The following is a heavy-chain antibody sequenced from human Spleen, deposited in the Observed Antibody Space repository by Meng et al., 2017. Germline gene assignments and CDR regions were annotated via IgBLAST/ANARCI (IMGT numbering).Heavy chain of an antibody. J-gene: IGHJ4*01. CDR1: GFTFNSYV. CDR3: AKTRLLGYGDYGTYYLED. D-gene: IGHD4-17*01. V-gene: IGHV3-23*01. CDR2: ISPRDART. Sequence: GGSLRLSCAASGFTFNSYVMTWVRQTPGKGLVWVSSISPRDARTYYADSVKGRFTISRDNSKNTLYLQMNSLRAEDTAVYYCAKTRLLGYGDYGTYYLEDWGQGTLVTVSS.